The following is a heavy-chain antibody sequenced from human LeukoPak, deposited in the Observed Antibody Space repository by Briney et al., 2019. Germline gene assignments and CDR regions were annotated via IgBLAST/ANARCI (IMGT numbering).Heavy chain of an antibody. D-gene: IGHD6-19*01. CDR3: ARVRGTIAVAGPAAFDI. J-gene: IGHJ3*02. V-gene: IGHV4-39*07. Sequence: PSETLSLTCTVSGGSISSSSYYWGWNRQPPGKGLEWIGSIYYSGSTYYNPSLKSRVTISVDTSQNQFSLKLSSVTAADTAVYYCARVRGTIAVAGPAAFDIWVQGTMVTVSS. CDR1: GGSISSSSYY. CDR2: IYYSGST.